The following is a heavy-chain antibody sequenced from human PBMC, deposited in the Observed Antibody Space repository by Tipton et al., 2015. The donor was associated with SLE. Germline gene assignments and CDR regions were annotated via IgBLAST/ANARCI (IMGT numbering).Heavy chain of an antibody. J-gene: IGHJ4*02. D-gene: IGHD6-19*01. CDR1: GFIFSSYA. V-gene: IGHV3-23*01. Sequence: SLRLSCAASGFIFSSYAMTWVRQAPGKGLEWVSAISGSGVSTYYADSMKGRFTISRDNSKNTLYLQMNSLRAEDTAVYYCAKRPLSSGWYNDCWGQGTLVTVSS. CDR3: AKRPLSSGWYNDC. CDR2: ISGSGVST.